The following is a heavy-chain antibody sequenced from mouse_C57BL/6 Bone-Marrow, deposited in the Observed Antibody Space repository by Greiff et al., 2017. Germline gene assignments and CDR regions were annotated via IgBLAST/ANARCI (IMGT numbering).Heavy chain of an antibody. V-gene: IGHV1-82*01. Sequence: ESGPELVKPGASVKLSCKASGYAFSSSWMNWVKQRPGKGLEWIGRIYPGDGDTNYNGKFKGKATLTADKSSSTAYMQLSSLTSEDSAVYFCSKEGTAQSRDYAMDYWGQGTSVTVSS. CDR2: IYPGDGDT. D-gene: IGHD3-2*02. J-gene: IGHJ4*01. CDR1: GYAFSSSW. CDR3: SKEGTAQSRDYAMDY.